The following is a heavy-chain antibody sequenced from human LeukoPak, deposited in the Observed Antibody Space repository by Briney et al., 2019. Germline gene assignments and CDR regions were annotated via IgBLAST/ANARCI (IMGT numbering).Heavy chain of an antibody. CDR2: MNPNSGNT. CDR1: GYTFTSYD. CDR3: ARVRYIVVVPAVIRGYWFDP. V-gene: IGHV1-8*01. Sequence: ASVKVSCKASGYTFTSYDINWVRQATGQGLEWMGWMNPNSGNTGYAQKFQGRVTMTRNTSISTAYMELSSLRSEDTAVYYCARVRYIVVVPAVIRGYWFDPWGQGTLVTVSS. D-gene: IGHD2-2*02. J-gene: IGHJ5*02.